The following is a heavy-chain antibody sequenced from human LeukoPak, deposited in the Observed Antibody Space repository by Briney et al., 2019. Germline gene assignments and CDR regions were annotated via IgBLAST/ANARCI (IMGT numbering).Heavy chain of an antibody. J-gene: IGHJ4*02. CDR3: ARSPSIVVVVPSDY. V-gene: IGHV1-18*01. CDR2: ISAYNGNT. CDR1: GYTFTSYG. Sequence: ASVKVSCKASGYTFTSYGISWVRQAPGQGLEWMGWISAYNGNTNYAQKLQGRVTMTTDTSTSTAYMELRSLRSDDTAVYYCARSPSIVVVVPSDYWGQGTLVTVSS. D-gene: IGHD2-15*01.